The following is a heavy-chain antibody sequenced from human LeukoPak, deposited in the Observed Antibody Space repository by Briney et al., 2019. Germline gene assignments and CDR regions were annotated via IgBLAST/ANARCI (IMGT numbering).Heavy chain of an antibody. J-gene: IGHJ5*02. Sequence: SVKVSFKASGGTFSSYAISWVRPAPGQGLEWMGGIIPIFGTANYAQKFQGRVTITADKSTSTAYMELSSLRSEDTAVYYCAREPRYYDILTGWFDPWGQGTLVTVSS. CDR2: IIPIFGTA. CDR1: GGTFSSYA. CDR3: AREPRYYDILTGWFDP. V-gene: IGHV1-69*06. D-gene: IGHD3-9*01.